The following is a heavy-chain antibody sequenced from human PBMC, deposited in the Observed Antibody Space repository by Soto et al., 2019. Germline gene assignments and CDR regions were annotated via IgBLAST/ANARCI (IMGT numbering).Heavy chain of an antibody. D-gene: IGHD2-15*01. Sequence: PGGSLRLSCAASGFTVSSNYMSWVRQAPGKGLEWVSAISGGGGRTYYADSVKGRFTIFRDISKNTLYLQMNSLRVEDTAVYFCAKGSGGNCYSASDFWGQGTLVTVSS. V-gene: IGHV3-23*01. CDR1: GFTVSSNY. CDR2: ISGGGGRT. CDR3: AKGSGGNCYSASDF. J-gene: IGHJ4*02.